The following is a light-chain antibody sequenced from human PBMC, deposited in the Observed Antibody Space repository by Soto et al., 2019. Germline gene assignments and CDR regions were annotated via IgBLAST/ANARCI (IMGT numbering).Light chain of an antibody. CDR1: QSVTTY. CDR2: DAS. J-gene: IGKJ5*01. CDR3: QQYGSSPPIT. V-gene: IGKV3-11*01. Sequence: VVLTQSQDTLSLSPLDRATLSFSASQSVTTYLAWYQQTPGQAPRLLIYDASTRAAGIPARFSGSGSGTDFTLTISSLEPEDFAVYYCQQYGSSPPITFGQGTRLEIK.